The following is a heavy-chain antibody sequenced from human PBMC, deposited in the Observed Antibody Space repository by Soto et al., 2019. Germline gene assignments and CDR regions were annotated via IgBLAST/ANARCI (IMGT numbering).Heavy chain of an antibody. D-gene: IGHD5-12*01. CDR2: IYYSGST. Sequence: PSETLSLTCTVSGGSMSSSYWSWIRQSPGKELEWIGYIYYSGSTNYNPSLKSRVTISIDTSKNQFSLKLRSVTAADTAKYFCAREGNLGRWLQPLDSWGQGTLVTVSS. CDR3: AREGNLGRWLQPLDS. CDR1: GGSMSSSY. V-gene: IGHV4-59*01. J-gene: IGHJ4*02.